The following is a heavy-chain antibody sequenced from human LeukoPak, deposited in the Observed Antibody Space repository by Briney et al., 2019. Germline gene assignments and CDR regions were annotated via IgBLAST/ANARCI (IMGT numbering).Heavy chain of an antibody. CDR3: ARDPTTVGTLPYYFDF. J-gene: IGHJ4*02. Sequence: SETLSLTCAVSGGSFFGSHWNWIRQSPEKGLEWIGEINHSGRTNYNPSLKSRVTISVDTSKSQFFLKLTSVTAADTAVYYCARDPTTVGTLPYYFDFWGQGTLVTVS. D-gene: IGHD4-23*01. CDR2: INHSGRT. V-gene: IGHV4-34*01. CDR1: GGSFFGSH.